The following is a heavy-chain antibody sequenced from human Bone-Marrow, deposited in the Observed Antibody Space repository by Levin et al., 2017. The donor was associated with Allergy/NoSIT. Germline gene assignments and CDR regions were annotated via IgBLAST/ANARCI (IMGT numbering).Heavy chain of an antibody. V-gene: IGHV3-21*01. CDR1: GFTFSSYS. CDR2: ISSSSSYI. Sequence: GGSLRLSCAASGFTFSSYSMNWVRQAPGKGLEWVSSISSSSSYIYYADSVKGRFTISRDNAKNSLYLQMNSLRAEDTAVYYCARGLRGLWSAFDYWGQGTLVTVSS. CDR3: ARGLRGLWSAFDY. J-gene: IGHJ4*02. D-gene: IGHD3-10*01.